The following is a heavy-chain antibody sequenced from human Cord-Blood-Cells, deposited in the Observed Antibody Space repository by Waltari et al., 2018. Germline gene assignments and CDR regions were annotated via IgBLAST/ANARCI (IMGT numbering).Heavy chain of an antibody. CDR2: ISWNSGSI. Sequence: EVQLVESGGGLVQPGRSLRLSCAASGFTFDDYAMHWVRQAPGKGLEWVSGISWNSGSIGYADSVKGRFTISRDNAKNSLYLQMNSLRAEDMALYYCAKASEGAFDIWGQGTMDTVSS. J-gene: IGHJ3*02. CDR3: AKASEGAFDI. V-gene: IGHV3-9*03. CDR1: GFTFDDYA.